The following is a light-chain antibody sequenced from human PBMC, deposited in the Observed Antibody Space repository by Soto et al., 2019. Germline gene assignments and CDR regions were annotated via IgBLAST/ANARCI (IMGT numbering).Light chain of an antibody. J-gene: IGKJ4*01. CDR1: QSISNY. V-gene: IGKV1-39*01. Sequence: DIQMTQSPSSLSASVGDRVTIACGASQSISNYLNWYQLKPGKAPKLLIYAASTLQSGVPSRFSGSGSGTDFTLSINSLQPEDFATYYCQQSYSLPRTFGGGIKVYIK. CDR3: QQSYSLPRT. CDR2: AAS.